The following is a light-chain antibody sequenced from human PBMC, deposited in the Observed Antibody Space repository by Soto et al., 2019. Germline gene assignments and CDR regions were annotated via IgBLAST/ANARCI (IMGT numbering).Light chain of an antibody. CDR2: GNS. V-gene: IGLV1-40*01. CDR3: QSYDSSLSEV. CDR1: SSNIGAGYD. Sequence: QLVLTRPPSVSGAPGQRVTISCTGSSSNIGAGYDVHWYQQLPGTAPKLLIYGNSNRPSGVPDRFSGSKSGTSASLAITGLQAEDEADYYCQSYDSSLSEVFGTGTKVTVL. J-gene: IGLJ1*01.